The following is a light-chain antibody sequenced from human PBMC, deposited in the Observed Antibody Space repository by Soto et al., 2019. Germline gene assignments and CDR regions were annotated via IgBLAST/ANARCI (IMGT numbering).Light chain of an antibody. Sequence: DIQMTQLPSSMSASVGDRVTITCRASQGISRWLAWYHQKPGKAPNLLIYSASTLHSGVPSRFSGSGSGTDFTLTISSLQPEDFGTYYCQQANSFPLTVGPGTKVDIK. V-gene: IGKV1-12*01. J-gene: IGKJ3*01. CDR3: QQANSFPLT. CDR1: QGISRW. CDR2: SAS.